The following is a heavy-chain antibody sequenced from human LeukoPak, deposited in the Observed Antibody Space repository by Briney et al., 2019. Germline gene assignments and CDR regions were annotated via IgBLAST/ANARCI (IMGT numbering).Heavy chain of an antibody. V-gene: IGHV3-30*14. D-gene: IGHD6-19*01. Sequence: GRSLRLSCAASGFTFSSYAMHWVRQAPGKGREGVAVISYDGSNKYYADSVKGRFTISRDNSKNTLYLQLNSLRAEDTAVYYCAGIAVAGPYYYYGMDVWGQGTTVTVSS. CDR3: AGIAVAGPYYYYGMDV. J-gene: IGHJ6*02. CDR2: ISYDGSNK. CDR1: GFTFSSYA.